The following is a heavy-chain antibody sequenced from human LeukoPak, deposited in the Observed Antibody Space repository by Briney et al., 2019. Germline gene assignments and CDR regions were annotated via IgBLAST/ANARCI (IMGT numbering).Heavy chain of an antibody. D-gene: IGHD2-2*01. CDR1: GFTVSSNY. J-gene: IGHJ6*03. Sequence: PGGSLRLSCAASGFTVSSNYMSWVRQAPGKGLEWVANIKQDGSEKYYVDSVKGRFTISRDNAKNSLYLQMNSLRAEDTAVYYCAREGYRPVYCSRTSCQGYYDYYYMDVWGKGTTVTVSS. CDR3: AREGYRPVYCSRTSCQGYYDYYYMDV. CDR2: IKQDGSEK. V-gene: IGHV3-7*01.